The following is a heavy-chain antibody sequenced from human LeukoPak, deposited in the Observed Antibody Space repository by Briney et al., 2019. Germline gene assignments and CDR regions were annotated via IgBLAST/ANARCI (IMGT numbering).Heavy chain of an antibody. CDR2: IYSGGST. Sequence: GGSLRLSCAASGFTFSNAWMSWVRQAPGKGLEWVSTIYSGGSTYYADSVKGRFTISRDNAKNSLYLQMNSLRAEDTAVYYCARGLSMVVAAIWGRGWAFDIWGQGTMVTVSS. CDR3: ARGLSMVVAAIWGRGWAFDI. D-gene: IGHD2-15*01. CDR1: GFTFSNAW. J-gene: IGHJ3*02. V-gene: IGHV3-66*01.